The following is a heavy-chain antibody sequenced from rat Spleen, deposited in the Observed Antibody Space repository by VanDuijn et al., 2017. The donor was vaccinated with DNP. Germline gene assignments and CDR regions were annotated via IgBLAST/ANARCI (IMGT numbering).Heavy chain of an antibody. J-gene: IGHJ4*01. CDR2: INPDGAST. CDR3: TKDLQWWAMDA. D-gene: IGHD1-1*01. V-gene: IGHV5-58*01. Sequence: EVQLVETGGGLVQPGRSLKLSCVASGFTFNTYWMFWVRQAPGKGLEWVASINPDGASTYYLDSVKGRFTISRDNAENTVYLQMDSLRSEDTATYYCTKDLQWWAMDAWGQGTSVTVSS. CDR1: GFTFNTYW.